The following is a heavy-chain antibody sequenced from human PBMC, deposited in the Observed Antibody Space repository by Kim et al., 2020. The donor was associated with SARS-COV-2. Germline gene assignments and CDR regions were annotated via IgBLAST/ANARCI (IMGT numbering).Heavy chain of an antibody. CDR3: ALGITMVRGVIIPSPFDY. D-gene: IGHD3-10*01. CDR1: GGTFSSYA. V-gene: IGHV1-69*04. CDR2: IIPILGIA. Sequence: SVMVSCKASGGTFSSYAISWVRQAPGQGLEWMGRIIPILGIANYAQKFQGRVTITADKSTSTAYMELSSLRSEDTAVYYCALGITMVRGVIIPSPFDYWGQGTLVTVSS. J-gene: IGHJ4*02.